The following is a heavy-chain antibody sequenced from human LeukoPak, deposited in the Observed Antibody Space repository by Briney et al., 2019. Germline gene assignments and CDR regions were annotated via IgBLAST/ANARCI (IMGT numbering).Heavy chain of an antibody. D-gene: IGHD3-3*01. CDR1: GGSISRGNYY. CDR2: IYYSGTT. Sequence: SETLSLTCTVSGGSISRGNYYWSWIRQAPGKGLEWIGYIYYSGTTSNNPSLESRGTISIDTSKNQFSLKLSSVTAADTAVYYCARGVFWSGYYGYWGQGTLVTVSS. J-gene: IGHJ4*02. V-gene: IGHV4-30-4*08. CDR3: ARGVFWSGYYGY.